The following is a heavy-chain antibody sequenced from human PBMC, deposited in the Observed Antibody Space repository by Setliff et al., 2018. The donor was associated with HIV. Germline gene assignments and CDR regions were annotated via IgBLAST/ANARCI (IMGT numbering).Heavy chain of an antibody. J-gene: IGHJ6*02. D-gene: IGHD3-10*01. CDR3: ARPGGSYGMDV. CDR1: GYPFSGYG. V-gene: IGHV1-18*01. CDR2: ISAYSGDT. Sequence: GASVKVSCKASGYPFSGYGISWVRQAPGQGLEWMGWISAYSGDTNYAQKFQGRLTMTTDTSTSTAYMELRSLRSDDTAMYYCARPGGSYGMDVWGQGTTVTVSS.